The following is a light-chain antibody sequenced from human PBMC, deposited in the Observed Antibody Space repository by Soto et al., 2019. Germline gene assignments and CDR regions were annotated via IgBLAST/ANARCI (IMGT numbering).Light chain of an antibody. CDR1: QSVSTN. Sequence: EIVMTQSPTTLAVSPGERATLSCRARQSVSTNLAWYQQKPGQVPSLLIYGASTRAPGIPARFSGSGSGTEFTLTIGRLQSEDFAVYYCQQYSSSPSFGQGTRLEIK. CDR3: QQYSSSPS. J-gene: IGKJ5*01. CDR2: GAS. V-gene: IGKV3-15*01.